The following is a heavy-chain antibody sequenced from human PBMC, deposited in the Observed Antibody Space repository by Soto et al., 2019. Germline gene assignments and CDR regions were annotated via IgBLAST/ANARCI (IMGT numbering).Heavy chain of an antibody. J-gene: IGHJ4*02. CDR3: ASSSGNNYGVGTNYYFDY. CDR2: IIPIFGTA. V-gene: IGHV1-69*06. D-gene: IGHD1-26*01. Sequence: QVQLVQSGAEVKKPGSSVKVSCKTSGGTFSTYSIVWVRQAPGEGLEWMGGIIPIFGTANYAQKSQDRVTITADKSTNTAFMELSSLKSEDTAMYYCASSSGNNYGVGTNYYFDYWGQGPLVTVSS. CDR1: GGTFSTYS.